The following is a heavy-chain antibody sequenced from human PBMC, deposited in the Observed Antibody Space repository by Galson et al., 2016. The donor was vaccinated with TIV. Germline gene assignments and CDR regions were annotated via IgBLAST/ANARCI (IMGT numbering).Heavy chain of an antibody. CDR1: GGTFSSFT. V-gene: IGHV1-69*02. Sequence: CKASGGTFSSFTISWVRQAPGQGLEWMGRIIPILGIANYAQKFQGRLSIIADKSTSTAYMEISSLRSEDTAVYYCASDHEGDSWSGSYRVGYYNFMDVWGKGTTVTVSS. D-gene: IGHD3-3*01. CDR2: IIPILGIA. J-gene: IGHJ6*03. CDR3: ASDHEGDSWSGSYRVGYYNFMDV.